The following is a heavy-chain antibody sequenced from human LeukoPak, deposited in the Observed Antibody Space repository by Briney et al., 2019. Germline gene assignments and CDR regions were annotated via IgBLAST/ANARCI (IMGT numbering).Heavy chain of an antibody. V-gene: IGHV3-30*02. D-gene: IGHD1-14*01. J-gene: IGHJ3*02. CDR2: IGHGGSNE. Sequence: GGSLRLSCAASGFIFSNYGIHWVRQAPGKGLEWVAFIGHGGSNEYYADSVKGRFTISRDNSKNSLYLQMTSLRVEDTAVYYCAKSRAPTAAPDAFHIWGQGTMVTVSS. CDR1: GFIFSNYG. CDR3: AKSRAPTAAPDAFHI.